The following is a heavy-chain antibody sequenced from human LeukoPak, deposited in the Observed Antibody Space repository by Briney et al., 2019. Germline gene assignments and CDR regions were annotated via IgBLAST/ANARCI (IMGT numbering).Heavy chain of an antibody. CDR1: GYDFKTSG. V-gene: IGHV1-18*01. CDR3: AKDVGDSLAGPWFFQF. CDR2: ISGRTGDT. Sequence: ASVKVSCKTSGYDFKTSGISWVRQAPGQGLEWMGWISGRTGDTHYAKRFQGRLTLTTDTSTSVAYLELSTLRSDDTALYFCAKDVGDSLAGPWFFQFWGQGTLVTLSS. J-gene: IGHJ4*02. D-gene: IGHD3-16*01.